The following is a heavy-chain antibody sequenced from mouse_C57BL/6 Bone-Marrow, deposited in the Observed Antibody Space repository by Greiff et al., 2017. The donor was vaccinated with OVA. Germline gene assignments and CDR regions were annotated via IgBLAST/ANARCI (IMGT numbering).Heavy chain of an antibody. CDR1: GFSLTSYG. J-gene: IGHJ2*01. CDR2: IWSGGST. V-gene: IGHV2-2*01. D-gene: IGHD2-1*01. Sequence: VQLVESGPGLVQPSQSLSITCTVSGFSLTSYGVHWVRQSPGKGLEWLGVIWSGGSTDYNAAFISRLSISKDNSKSQVFFKMNSLQADDTARYYCASRGNGGGRGLDYWGQGTTLTVSS. CDR3: ASRGNGGGRGLDY.